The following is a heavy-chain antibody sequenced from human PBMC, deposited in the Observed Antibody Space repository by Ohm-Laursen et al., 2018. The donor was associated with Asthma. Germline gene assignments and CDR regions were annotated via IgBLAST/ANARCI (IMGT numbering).Heavy chain of an antibody. Sequence: GASVKVSCKSLGGPFSTSVFGWVQQAPGQGLEWLGGLNSVFGTSTYAQKFHDRFTITADEYTSTVNMTLSSLTSEDTAVYYCARKAGSCIVSTCYSLDFWGQGTLVTVSS. CDR3: ARKAGSCIVSTCYSLDF. J-gene: IGHJ4*02. D-gene: IGHD2-15*01. CDR2: LNSVFGTS. V-gene: IGHV1-69*13. CDR1: GGPFSTSV.